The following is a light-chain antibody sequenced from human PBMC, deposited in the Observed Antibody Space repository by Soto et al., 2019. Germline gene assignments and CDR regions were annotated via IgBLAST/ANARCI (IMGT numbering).Light chain of an antibody. J-gene: IGLJ1*01. CDR2: DDG. CDR1: NIGSQS. CDR3: QVWDSSSDHYV. Sequence: SYELTQPPSVSVAPGQTARITCGGNNIGSQSVHWYQQKPGQAPLLVVYDDGDRPSGIPERFSGSNSGNTATLTISRVEAGDEADYYCQVWDSSSDHYVFGTGTKVTV. V-gene: IGLV3-21*02.